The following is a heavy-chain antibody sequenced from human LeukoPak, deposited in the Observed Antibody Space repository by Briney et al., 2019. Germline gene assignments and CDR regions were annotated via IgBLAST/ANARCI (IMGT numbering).Heavy chain of an antibody. CDR3: ASGDRVTMLRGGNIGYFDY. CDR2: INPNSGGT. Sequence: ASVKVSCKASGYTFGGYYMHWVRQAPGQGLEWMGWINPNSGGTDYAQKFQGRVTMTRDTSISTPYMELSRLRSDDTAVYYCASGDRVTMLRGGNIGYFDYWGQGTLVTVSS. J-gene: IGHJ4*02. V-gene: IGHV1-2*02. D-gene: IGHD3-10*01. CDR1: GYTFGGYY.